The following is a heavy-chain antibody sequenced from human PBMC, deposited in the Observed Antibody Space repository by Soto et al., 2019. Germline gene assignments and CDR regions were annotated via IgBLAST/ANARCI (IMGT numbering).Heavy chain of an antibody. V-gene: IGHV3-11*01. CDR3: FDIFF. D-gene: IGHD3-9*01. J-gene: IGHJ3*01. Sequence: QVQLVESGGGLVKPGGSLRLSCAASGFAFSDHYMTWIRQAPGKGLEWISFISNSGDTIHYADSVKGRFTISRDNGKNSLYXXXXXXXXXXTAVYYCFDIFFWGQGTMVTVSS. CDR2: ISNSGDTI. CDR1: GFAFSDHY.